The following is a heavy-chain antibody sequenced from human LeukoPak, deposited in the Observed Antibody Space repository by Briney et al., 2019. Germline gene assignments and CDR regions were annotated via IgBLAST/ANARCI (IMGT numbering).Heavy chain of an antibody. J-gene: IGHJ4*02. V-gene: IGHV1-2*02. Sequence: ASVTVSCKASGYTFTGYYMHWVRQAPGQGLEWMGWINPNSGGTNYAQKFQGRVTMTRDTAISTAYMELSRLRSDDTAVYYCARPDSSGYFHYWGQGTLVTVSS. CDR1: GYTFTGYY. CDR2: INPNSGGT. D-gene: IGHD3-22*01. CDR3: ARPDSSGYFHY.